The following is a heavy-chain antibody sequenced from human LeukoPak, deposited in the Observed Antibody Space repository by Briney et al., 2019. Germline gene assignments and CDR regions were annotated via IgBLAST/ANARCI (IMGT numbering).Heavy chain of an antibody. CDR1: GGSISSGGYS. Sequence: PSQTLSLTCVVSGGSISSGGYSWSWIRQPPGKGLEWIGYIYHSGSTYYNPSLKSRVTISVDRSKNQFSLKLSSVTAADTAVYYCARASGRFNAFDIWGQGTMVTVSS. CDR2: IYHSGST. CDR3: ARASGRFNAFDI. V-gene: IGHV4-30-2*01. D-gene: IGHD3-10*01. J-gene: IGHJ3*02.